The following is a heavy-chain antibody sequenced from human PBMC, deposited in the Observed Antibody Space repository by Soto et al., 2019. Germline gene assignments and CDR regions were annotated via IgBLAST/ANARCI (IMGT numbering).Heavy chain of an antibody. V-gene: IGHV1-8*01. CDR1: GYTFTSYD. CDR3: ARRSNGGGEVDY. J-gene: IGHJ4*02. Sequence: ASVKVSCKASGYTFTSYDINWVRQATGRGLEWMGWMNPNSGNTGYAQKFQGRVTMTRNTSISTAYMELSSLRSEDTAVYYCARRSNGGGEVDYWGQGTLVTVSS. CDR2: MNPNSGNT. D-gene: IGHD2-21*01.